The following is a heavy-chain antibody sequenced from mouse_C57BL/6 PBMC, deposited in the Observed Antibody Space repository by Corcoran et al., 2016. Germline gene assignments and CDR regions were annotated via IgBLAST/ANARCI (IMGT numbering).Heavy chain of an antibody. D-gene: IGHD6-1*01. Sequence: QVQLQQSGAELARPGASVKLSCKASGYTFTSYGISWVKQRTGQGLEWIGEIFLGSGNIYYNDKVKGKATLTADKYSSTASMELRSLTSEDSAVYFCARRLPHAVDYWGQGTSVTVSS. CDR1: GYTFTSYG. CDR2: IFLGSGNI. J-gene: IGHJ4*01. V-gene: IGHV1-81*01. CDR3: ARRLPHAVDY.